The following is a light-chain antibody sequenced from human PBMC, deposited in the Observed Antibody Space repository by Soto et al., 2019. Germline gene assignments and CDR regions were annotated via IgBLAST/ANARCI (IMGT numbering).Light chain of an antibody. CDR3: QQYKSYLYT. CDR2: KAS. J-gene: IGKJ2*01. V-gene: IGKV1-5*03. CDR1: QSISSW. Sequence: DIQMTQSPSTMSASVGDRVTITCRASQSISSWLAWYQQKPGKAPKLLIYKASTLESGVPSRFSGSGSVTEFTLTISSLQPDDFATYYCQQYKSYLYTFGQGTTLEIK.